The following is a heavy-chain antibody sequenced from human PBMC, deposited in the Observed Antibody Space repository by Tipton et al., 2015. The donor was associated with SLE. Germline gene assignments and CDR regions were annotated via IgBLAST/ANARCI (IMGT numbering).Heavy chain of an antibody. D-gene: IGHD7-27*01. J-gene: IGHJ4*02. CDR2: INHSGST. CDR3: AREVNWDYFDY. CDR1: GGSFSGYY. Sequence: TLSLTCAVYGGSFSGYYWSWIRQPPGKGLEWIGEINHSGSTNYNPSLKSRVTISVDTSKNQFSLKLSSVTAADTAVYYCAREVNWDYFDYWGQGTLVTVSS. V-gene: IGHV4-34*01.